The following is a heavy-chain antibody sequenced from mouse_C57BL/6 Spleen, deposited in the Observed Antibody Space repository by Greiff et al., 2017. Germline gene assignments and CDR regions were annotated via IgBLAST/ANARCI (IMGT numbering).Heavy chain of an antibody. CDR1: GFTFSDYY. V-gene: IGHV5-16*01. CDR2: INYDGSST. Sequence: EVQLVESEGGLVQPGSSMKLSCTASGFTFSDYYMAWVRQVPEKGLEWVANINYDGSSTYYLDSLKSRFIISRGNAKNILYLQMSSLKSEDTATYYCARDWYYGSKDWYFDVWGTGTTVTVSS. D-gene: IGHD1-1*01. J-gene: IGHJ1*03. CDR3: ARDWYYGSKDWYFDV.